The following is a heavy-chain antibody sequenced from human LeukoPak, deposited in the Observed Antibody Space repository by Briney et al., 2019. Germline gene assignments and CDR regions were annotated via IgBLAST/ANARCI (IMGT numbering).Heavy chain of an antibody. Sequence: SVKVSCKASGGTFSSYTISWVRQAPGQGLEWMGRIIPILGIANYAQKFQGRVTITADKSTSTAYMELSSLSSEDTAVYYCARELLTARSEDAFDIWGQGTMVTVSS. CDR1: GGTFSSYT. D-gene: IGHD6-6*01. CDR3: ARELLTARSEDAFDI. CDR2: IIPILGIA. V-gene: IGHV1-69*04. J-gene: IGHJ3*02.